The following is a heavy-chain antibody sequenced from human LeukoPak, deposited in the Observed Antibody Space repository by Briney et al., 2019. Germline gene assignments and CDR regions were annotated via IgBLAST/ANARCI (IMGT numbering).Heavy chain of an antibody. CDR3: HKYDSSGTDY. CDR1: GFTFRNYA. V-gene: IGHV3-30*03. D-gene: IGHD6-6*01. J-gene: IGHJ4*02. Sequence: PGGSLRLSCAASGFTFRNYAMSWVRQAPGKGLEWVAVISYDGNNKYYADSVKGRFTISRDNSKNTLYLQMSSLRAEDTALYYCHKYDSSGTDYWGQGTLVTVSS. CDR2: ISYDGNNK.